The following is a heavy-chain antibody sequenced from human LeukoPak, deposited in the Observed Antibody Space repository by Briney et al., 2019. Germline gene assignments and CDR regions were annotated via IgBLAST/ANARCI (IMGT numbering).Heavy chain of an antibody. D-gene: IGHD4-17*01. CDR2: IYYSGST. V-gene: IGHV4-39*07. Sequence: SETLSLTCTVSGGSLSSSSYYSGWIRQPPGKGLEWIESIYYSGSTNYNPSLKSRVTISVDTSKNQFSLKLSSVTAADTAVYYCARGLRGAVTLEYYFDYWGQGTLVTVSS. CDR1: GGSLSSSSYY. CDR3: ARGLRGAVTLEYYFDY. J-gene: IGHJ4*02.